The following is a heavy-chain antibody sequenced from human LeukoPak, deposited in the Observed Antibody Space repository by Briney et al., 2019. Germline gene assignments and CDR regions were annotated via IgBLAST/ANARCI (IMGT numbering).Heavy chain of an antibody. D-gene: IGHD5-12*01. CDR2: IKQDGTES. Sequence: GGSLRLSCAASGFIFSSYWMRWVRQAPRKGLEWVATIKQDGTESYYVDSVKGRFTISRDNAKNSLYLQMNSLRAEDTAVYYCARSGISRAFDIWGQGTMVTVSS. CDR3: ARSGISRAFDI. J-gene: IGHJ3*02. CDR1: GFIFSSYW. V-gene: IGHV3-7*01.